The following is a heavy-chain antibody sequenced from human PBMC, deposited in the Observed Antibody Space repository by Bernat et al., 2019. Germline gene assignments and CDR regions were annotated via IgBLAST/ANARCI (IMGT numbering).Heavy chain of an antibody. V-gene: IGHV4-39*01. CDR2: SYYSGST. Sequence: QLQLQESGPGLVKPSETLSLTCTVSGGSISINSYYWGWIRQPPGKGLEWIGNSYYSGSTNYNPSLKSRVTISVDTSKNQFSLKLSSVTAADTAVYYCARPPSRYYDFWSGYWTSYYYYGMDVWGQGTTVTVSS. CDR1: GGSISINSYY. J-gene: IGHJ6*02. CDR3: ARPPSRYYDFWSGYWTSYYYYGMDV. D-gene: IGHD3-3*01.